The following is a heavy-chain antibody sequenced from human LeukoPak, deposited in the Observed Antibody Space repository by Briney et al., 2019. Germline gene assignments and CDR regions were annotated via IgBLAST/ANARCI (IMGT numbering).Heavy chain of an antibody. Sequence: GGSLRLSCAASGFTFSSYSMNWVRQAPGKGLEWVSSISSSSSYIYYADSVKGRFTISRGNAKNSLYLQMNSLRAEDTAVYYCARVSSGWYVPYWGQGTLVTVSS. CDR2: ISSSSSYI. J-gene: IGHJ4*02. D-gene: IGHD6-19*01. CDR3: ARVSSGWYVPY. V-gene: IGHV3-21*01. CDR1: GFTFSSYS.